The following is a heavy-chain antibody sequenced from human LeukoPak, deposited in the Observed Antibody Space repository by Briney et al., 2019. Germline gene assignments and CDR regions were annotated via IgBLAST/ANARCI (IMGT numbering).Heavy chain of an antibody. J-gene: IGHJ4*02. CDR1: GGSISSGDYY. V-gene: IGHV4-30-4*01. CDR2: IYYSGST. Sequence: SETLSLTCTVSGGSISSGDYYWRWIRQPPGKGLGWIVYIYYSGSTYYNPSLKSRVTISVDTSKNQFSLKLSSVTAADTAVYYCARFTLAAAGPFDYWGQGTLVTVSS. D-gene: IGHD6-13*01. CDR3: ARFTLAAAGPFDY.